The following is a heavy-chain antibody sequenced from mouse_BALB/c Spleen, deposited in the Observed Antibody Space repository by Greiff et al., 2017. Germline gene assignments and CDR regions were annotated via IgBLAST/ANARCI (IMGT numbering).Heavy chain of an antibody. CDR2: IFPGTGTT. Sequence: QVQLKESGAELVKPGASVKLSCKTSGYTFTSYWIQWVKQRPGQGLGWIGEIFPGTGTTYYNEKFKGKATLTIDTSSSTAYMQLSSLTSEDSAVYFCALIYYGYVFAYWGQGTLVTVSA. J-gene: IGHJ3*01. V-gene: IGHV1S132*01. CDR1: GYTFTSYW. CDR3: ALIYYGYVFAY. D-gene: IGHD2-2*01.